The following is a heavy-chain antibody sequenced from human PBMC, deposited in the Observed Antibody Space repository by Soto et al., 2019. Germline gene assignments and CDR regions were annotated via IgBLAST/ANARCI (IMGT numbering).Heavy chain of an antibody. CDR3: VGCTNGVCYASPWAEYFQH. CDR2: ISYDGSNK. V-gene: IGHV3-30-3*01. CDR1: GFTFSSYA. Sequence: GGSLRLSCAASGFTFSSYAMHWVRQAPGKGLEWVAVISYDGSNKYYADSVKGRFTISRDNSKNTLYLQMNSLRAEDTAVYYCVGCTNGVCYASPWAEYFQHWGQGTLVTVSS. J-gene: IGHJ1*01. D-gene: IGHD2-8*01.